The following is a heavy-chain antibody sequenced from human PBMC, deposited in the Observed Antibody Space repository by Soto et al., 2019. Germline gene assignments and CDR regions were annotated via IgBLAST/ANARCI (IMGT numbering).Heavy chain of an antibody. Sequence: GGSLRLSCAASGFTFSSYSMNWVRQAPGKGLEWVSYISSSSSTIYYADSVKGRFTISRDNAKNSLYLQMNSLRDEDTAVYYCARDSSSYQSDYYYYYGMDVWGQGTTVTVSS. J-gene: IGHJ6*02. D-gene: IGHD6-6*01. V-gene: IGHV3-48*02. CDR1: GFTFSSYS. CDR3: ARDSSSYQSDYYYYYGMDV. CDR2: ISSSSSTI.